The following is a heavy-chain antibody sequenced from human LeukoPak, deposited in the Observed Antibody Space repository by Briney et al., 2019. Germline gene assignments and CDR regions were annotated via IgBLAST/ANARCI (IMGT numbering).Heavy chain of an antibody. CDR3: ARDGGAAAGY. V-gene: IGHV3-7*05. J-gene: IGHJ4*02. CDR1: GFTFSNYW. Sequence: GGSLRLSCAASGFTFSNYWMSWVRQAPGKGLEWVANIKEDGSEKYYVDSVKGRFTISRDNAKNPVYLQMNSLRAEDTAVYYCARDGGAAAGYWGQGTLVTVSS. CDR2: IKEDGSEK. D-gene: IGHD6-13*01.